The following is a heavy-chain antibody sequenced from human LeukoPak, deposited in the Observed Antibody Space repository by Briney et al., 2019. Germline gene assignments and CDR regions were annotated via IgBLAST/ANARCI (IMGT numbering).Heavy chain of an antibody. CDR2: ISSSGSTI. D-gene: IGHD1-26*01. Sequence: GGSLRLSCAASGFTFSDYYMSWIRQAPGKGREWVSYISSSGSTIYYADSVKGRFTISRDNAKNSLYLQMNSLRAEDTAVYYCARDGDSGSYWYYYYMDVWGTGATVTISS. J-gene: IGHJ6*03. V-gene: IGHV3-11*04. CDR1: GFTFSDYY. CDR3: ARDGDSGSYWYYYYMDV.